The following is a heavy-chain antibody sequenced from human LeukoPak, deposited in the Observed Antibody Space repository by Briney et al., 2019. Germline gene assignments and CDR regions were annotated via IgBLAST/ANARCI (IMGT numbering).Heavy chain of an antibody. V-gene: IGHV3-48*01. CDR2: ISSSSTTI. Sequence: PGGSLRLSCAASGSTFSSYSMNWVRQAPGKGLEWVSYISSSSTTIYYADSVKGRFTISRDNAKNSLYLQMNSLRAEDTAVYYCARDYYDSSGYYNWFDPWGQGTLVTVSS. CDR1: GSTFSSYS. D-gene: IGHD3-22*01. CDR3: ARDYYDSSGYYNWFDP. J-gene: IGHJ5*02.